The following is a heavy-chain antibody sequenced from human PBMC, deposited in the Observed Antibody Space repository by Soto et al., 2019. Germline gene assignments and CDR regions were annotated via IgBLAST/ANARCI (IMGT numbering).Heavy chain of an antibody. CDR3: ARDPRLELRGVDS. V-gene: IGHV3-23*01. Sequence: EVQLLESGGGLVQPGGSLRLSCAASGSTFKNYAMMWVRQAPGKGLEWVSTISGGGDTTYYADYVKGRFTISRDNSKNTLFLQMNSLRAEDTAIYYCARDPRLELRGVDSWGQGTLVTVSS. J-gene: IGHJ5*01. CDR1: GSTFKNYA. D-gene: IGHD1-7*01. CDR2: ISGGGDTT.